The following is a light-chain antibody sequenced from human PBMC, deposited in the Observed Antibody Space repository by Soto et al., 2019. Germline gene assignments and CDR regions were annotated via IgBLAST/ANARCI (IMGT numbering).Light chain of an antibody. CDR2: KAS. CDR1: QGIRND. Sequence: DIQMTQSPSSLSASVGDRVTITCRASQGIRNDLGWYQQKPGKAPKPLIYKASTLKSGVPSRFSGSGFGTEFTLTISSLQPDDFATYYCQHYNSYSEAFGQGTKVDI. V-gene: IGKV1-17*01. J-gene: IGKJ1*01. CDR3: QHYNSYSEA.